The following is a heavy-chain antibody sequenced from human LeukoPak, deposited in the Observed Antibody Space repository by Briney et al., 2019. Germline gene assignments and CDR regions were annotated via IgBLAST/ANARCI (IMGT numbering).Heavy chain of an antibody. D-gene: IGHD6-19*01. CDR3: QREGYSSGWYRGITYYYYMDV. V-gene: IGHV1-46*01. J-gene: IGHJ6*03. CDR1: GYTFTSYY. CDR2: INPSGDST. Sequence: ASVKVSCKASGYTFTSYYMHWVRRAPGQGLEWMGIINPSGDSTFYAQKFQGRVTMTRDTSTSTVYMELNSLRAEDTAVYYCQREGYSSGWYRGITYYYYMDVWGKGTTVTISS.